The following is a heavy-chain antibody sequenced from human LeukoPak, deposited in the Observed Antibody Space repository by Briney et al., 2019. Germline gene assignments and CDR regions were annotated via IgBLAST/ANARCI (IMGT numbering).Heavy chain of an antibody. J-gene: IGHJ4*02. CDR2: ISGSGGST. Sequence: PGGSLRLSCAASGFTFSNYAMIWVRQAPGKGLEWVSAISGSGGSTYYADSVKGRFTISRDNAQNSLFRELNSLRGEDTAVYYCARERNFYYFDYWGQGALVTVSS. D-gene: IGHD3-3*01. CDR1: GFTFSNYA. V-gene: IGHV3-23*01. CDR3: ARERNFYYFDY.